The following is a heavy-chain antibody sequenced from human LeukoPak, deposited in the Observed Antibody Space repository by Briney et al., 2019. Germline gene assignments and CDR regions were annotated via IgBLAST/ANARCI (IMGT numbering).Heavy chain of an antibody. D-gene: IGHD3-16*01. V-gene: IGHV4-30-4*01. Sequence: SETLSRTCTVSGGSISSGDYYWSWIRQPPGKGLEWIGYIYYSGSTYYNPSLKSRVTISVDTSKNQFSLKLSSVTAADTAVYYCARVRGALYRGYFQHWGQGTLVTVSS. CDR2: IYYSGST. CDR3: ARVRGALYRGYFQH. J-gene: IGHJ1*01. CDR1: GGSISSGDYY.